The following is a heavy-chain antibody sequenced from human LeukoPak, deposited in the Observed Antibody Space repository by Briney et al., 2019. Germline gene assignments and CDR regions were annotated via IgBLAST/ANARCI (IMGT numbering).Heavy chain of an antibody. V-gene: IGHV4-39*07. CDR2: IYYSGST. CDR3: ARDCPSMVRGVITKRYNWFDP. J-gene: IGHJ5*02. CDR1: GGSISSSSYY. Sequence: PSETLSLTCTVSGGSISSSSYYWGWIRQPPGKGLEWIGSIYYSGSTYYNPSLKSRVTISVDTSKNQFSLKLSSVTAADTAVYYCARDCPSMVRGVITKRYNWFDPWGQGTLVTVPS. D-gene: IGHD3-10*01.